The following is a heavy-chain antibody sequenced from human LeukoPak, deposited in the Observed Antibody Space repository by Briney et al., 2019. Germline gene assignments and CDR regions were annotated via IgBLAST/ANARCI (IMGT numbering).Heavy chain of an antibody. D-gene: IGHD3-10*01. CDR1: GFTFSRYS. V-gene: IGHV3-21*01. CDR2: ISSSSGYI. Sequence: GSLRLSCAASGFTFSRYSINWVRQAPGKGLEWVSSISSSSGYIYYADSVKGRFTISRDNAKNSLNLQMNSLRAEDTAVYYCARGGHGSESYSVGPLGYWGQGTLVTVSS. J-gene: IGHJ4*02. CDR3: ARGGHGSESYSVGPLGY.